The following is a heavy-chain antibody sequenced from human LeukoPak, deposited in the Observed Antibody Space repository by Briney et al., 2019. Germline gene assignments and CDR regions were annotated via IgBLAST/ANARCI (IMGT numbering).Heavy chain of an antibody. CDR2: INHSGST. V-gene: IGHV4-34*01. CDR3: ARGIAFDI. J-gene: IGHJ3*02. Sequence: SETLSLTCAVYGGSFSGYYWSWIRQPPGKGLEWIGEINHSGSTHYNPSLKSRVTISVDTSKNQFSLKLSSVTAADTAVYYCARGIAFDIWGQGTMVTVSS. CDR1: GGSFSGYY.